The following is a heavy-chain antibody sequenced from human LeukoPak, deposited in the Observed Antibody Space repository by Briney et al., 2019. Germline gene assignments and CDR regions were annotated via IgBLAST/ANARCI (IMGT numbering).Heavy chain of an antibody. V-gene: IGHV3-33*01. Sequence: GRSLRLSCAASGFTFSSYGMHWVRQAPGKGLEWVAVIWCDGSNKYYADSVKGRFTISRDNSKNTPYLQMNSLRAVDTAVYYCARAYSSSQPDYLAYWGQGTLVTVSS. CDR2: IWCDGSNK. CDR3: ARAYSSSQPDYLAY. CDR1: GFTFSSYG. J-gene: IGHJ4*02. D-gene: IGHD6-13*01.